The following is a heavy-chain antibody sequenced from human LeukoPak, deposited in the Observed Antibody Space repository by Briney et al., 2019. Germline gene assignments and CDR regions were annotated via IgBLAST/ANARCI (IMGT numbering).Heavy chain of an antibody. D-gene: IGHD3-3*01. CDR3: AKGMLEWLFFMDV. CDR1: GFTLSSYA. J-gene: IGHJ6*03. CDR2: ISGSGGST. V-gene: IGHV3-23*01. Sequence: GGSLRLSCAASGFTLSSYAMSWVRQAPGKGLEWVSAISGSGGSTYYADSVKGRFTISRDNSKNTLYLQMNSLRAEDTAVYYCAKGMLEWLFFMDVWGKGTTVTVSS.